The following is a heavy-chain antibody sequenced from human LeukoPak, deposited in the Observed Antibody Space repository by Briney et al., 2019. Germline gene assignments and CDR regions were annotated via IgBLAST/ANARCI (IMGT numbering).Heavy chain of an antibody. J-gene: IGHJ6*03. V-gene: IGHV4-38-2*02. CDR3: ARQTGYSSGWYYYYYMDV. CDR1: GYSISSGYY. CDR2: VVHSGTT. D-gene: IGHD6-19*01. Sequence: SETLSLTCTVSGYSISSGYYWGWIRQPPGKGLEWIGSVVHSGTTYYNPSLKSRVTISVDTSKNQFSLKLSSVTAADTAVYYCARQTGYSSGWYYYYYMDVWGKGTTVTISS.